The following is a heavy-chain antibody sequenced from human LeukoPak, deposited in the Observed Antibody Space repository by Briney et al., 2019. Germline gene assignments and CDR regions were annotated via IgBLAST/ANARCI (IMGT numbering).Heavy chain of an antibody. J-gene: IGHJ3*02. V-gene: IGHV6-1*01. D-gene: IGHD2-2*01. CDR2: TYYRSKWYN. CDR1: GDSVSSNSAA. Sequence: SQTRSLTCAISGDSVSSNSAAWSWIRQTPSRGLEWVGRTYYRSKWYNDYAVSVKSRITINPDTSKNQYSLQLNSVTPEDTAVYYCARRRSYCSSTSCYAAFDIWGQGTMVTVSS. CDR3: ARRRSYCSSTSCYAAFDI.